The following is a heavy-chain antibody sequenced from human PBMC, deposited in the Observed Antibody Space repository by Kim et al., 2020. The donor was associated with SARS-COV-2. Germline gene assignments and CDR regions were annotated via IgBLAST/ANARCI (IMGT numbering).Heavy chain of an antibody. V-gene: IGHV1-18*01. CDR3: ARGDRQPLVDY. J-gene: IGHJ4*02. D-gene: IGHD6-13*01. Sequence: NYAQKLQGRVTMTTDTSTSTAYMELRSLRSDDTAVYYCARGDRQPLVDYWGQGTLVTVSS.